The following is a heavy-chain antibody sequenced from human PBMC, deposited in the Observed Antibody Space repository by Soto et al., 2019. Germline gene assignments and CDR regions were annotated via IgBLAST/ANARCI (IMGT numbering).Heavy chain of an antibody. J-gene: IGHJ3*02. D-gene: IGHD3-16*01. V-gene: IGHV4-59*08. CDR2: IYYSGST. CDR3: ARLPWGDAFDI. CDR1: GGSISSHY. Sequence: PSETLSLTCTVSGGSISSHYWSWIRQPPGKGLEWIGYIYYSGSTNYNPSLKSRVTISVDTSKNQFSLKLSSVTAADTAVYYCARLPWGDAFDIWGQGTMVTVSS.